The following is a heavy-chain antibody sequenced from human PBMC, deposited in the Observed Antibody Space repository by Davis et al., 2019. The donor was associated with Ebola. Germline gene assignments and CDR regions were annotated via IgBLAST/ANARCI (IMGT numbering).Heavy chain of an antibody. Sequence: PSETLSLTCTVSGGSISTSRYYWGWIRQPPGKGLEWIGSINYSGSTYYNPSLKSRVTISVDTSKNHFSLKLNSVTAADTAVYYCARAPIAGAGTRWGTRWFDPWGQGTLVTVSS. CDR2: INYSGST. CDR3: ARAPIAGAGTRWGTRWFDP. J-gene: IGHJ5*02. CDR1: GGSISTSRYY. D-gene: IGHD6-13*01. V-gene: IGHV4-39*07.